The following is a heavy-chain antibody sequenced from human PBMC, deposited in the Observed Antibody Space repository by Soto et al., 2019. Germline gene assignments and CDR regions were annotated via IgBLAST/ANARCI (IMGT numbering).Heavy chain of an antibody. J-gene: IGHJ4*02. Sequence: GGSLRLSCAASGFLFSSYAMRWDRQAPGKGLEWVAVISYDGSNKYYADSVKGRFTISRDNSKNTIHLPMNSLRAEDTALYYCAKGTEVNPYWGQGTLVTVS. CDR2: ISYDGSNK. D-gene: IGHD1-1*01. CDR1: GFLFSSYA. V-gene: IGHV3-30*18. CDR3: AKGTEVNPY.